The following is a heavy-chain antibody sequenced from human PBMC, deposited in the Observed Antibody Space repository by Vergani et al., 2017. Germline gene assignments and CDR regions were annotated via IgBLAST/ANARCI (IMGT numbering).Heavy chain of an antibody. CDR3: ARGGDYGEKWFDP. Sequence: QVQLQESGPGLVKPSQTLSLTCTVSGGSISSGGYYWRWIRQHPGKGLEWIGYIYYSGSTYYNPSLKSRVTISVDTSKNQFSLKLSSVTAADTAVYYCARGGDYGEKWFDPWGQGTLVTVSS. CDR2: IYYSGST. V-gene: IGHV4-31*03. D-gene: IGHD4-17*01. J-gene: IGHJ5*02. CDR1: GGSISSGGYY.